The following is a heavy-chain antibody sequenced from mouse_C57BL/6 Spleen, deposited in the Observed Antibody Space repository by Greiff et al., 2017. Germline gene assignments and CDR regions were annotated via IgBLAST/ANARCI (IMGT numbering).Heavy chain of an antibody. V-gene: IGHV1-82*01. D-gene: IGHD4-1*01. Sequence: QVQLQQSGPELVKPGASVKISCKASGYAFSSSWMNWVKQRPGKGLEWIGRIYPGDGDTNYNGKFKGKATLTADKSSSTAYMQLSSLTSEDSAVYFCAREGLGRRGYFDYWGQGTTLTVSS. CDR1: GYAFSSSW. CDR2: IYPGDGDT. CDR3: AREGLGRRGYFDY. J-gene: IGHJ2*01.